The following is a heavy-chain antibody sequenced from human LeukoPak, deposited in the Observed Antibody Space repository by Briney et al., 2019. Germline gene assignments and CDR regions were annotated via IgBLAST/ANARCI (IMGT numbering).Heavy chain of an antibody. CDR3: ARSGRGTYYYFDL. Sequence: ASVKVSCKASSYSFNRYGISWVRHAPGQGLEWMGWISGYNGNTNYAQKFLGRVSMTADTSTSTAYMELRSLTSDDTAVYYCARSGRGTYYYFDLWGQGTLVTVSS. CDR2: ISGYNGNT. CDR1: SYSFNRYG. V-gene: IGHV1-18*01. D-gene: IGHD5-12*01. J-gene: IGHJ4*02.